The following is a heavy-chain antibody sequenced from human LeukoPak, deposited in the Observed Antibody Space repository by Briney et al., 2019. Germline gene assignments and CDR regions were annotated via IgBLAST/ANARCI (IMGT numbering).Heavy chain of an antibody. D-gene: IGHD6-19*01. CDR1: GGSFSGYY. Sequence: SETLSLTCAVYGGSFSGYYWSWIRQPPGKGLEWIGEINHSGSTNYNPSLKSRVTISVDTSKNQFSLKLSSVTAADTAVYYCARDRQWLVQGIFDYWGQGTLVTVSS. CDR3: ARDRQWLVQGIFDY. CDR2: INHSGST. V-gene: IGHV4-34*01. J-gene: IGHJ4*02.